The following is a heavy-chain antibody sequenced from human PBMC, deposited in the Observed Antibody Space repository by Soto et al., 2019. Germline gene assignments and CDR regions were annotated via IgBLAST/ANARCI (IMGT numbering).Heavy chain of an antibody. D-gene: IGHD3-10*01. J-gene: IGHJ5*02. CDR1: GFSLINSGEG. CDR2: IYWYDDK. Sequence: QITLKESGPTLVKPTQTLTLTCTFSGFSLINSGEGVGWIRQPTGKALEWLAFIYWYDDKRYSPSLKSRLTITQDTSKIHVLLSMTNMAPVDTATYSCAHRRIWFGEYGEFDPWGEGTLVIVSS. V-gene: IGHV2-5*01. CDR3: AHRRIWFGEYGEFDP.